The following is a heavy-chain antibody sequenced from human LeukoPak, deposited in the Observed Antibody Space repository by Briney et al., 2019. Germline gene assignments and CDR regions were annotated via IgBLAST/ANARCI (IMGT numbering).Heavy chain of an antibody. J-gene: IGHJ4*02. D-gene: IGHD4-17*01. Sequence: GGSLRLSCAASGFTFSSYAMSWVRQAPGEGLEWVSAISGSGGSAYYADSVKGRFTISRDNSKNTLYLQMNSLRAEDTAVYYCAKGPTVTTSSDYWGQGTLVTVSS. CDR2: ISGSGGSA. V-gene: IGHV3-23*01. CDR3: AKGPTVTTSSDY. CDR1: GFTFSSYA.